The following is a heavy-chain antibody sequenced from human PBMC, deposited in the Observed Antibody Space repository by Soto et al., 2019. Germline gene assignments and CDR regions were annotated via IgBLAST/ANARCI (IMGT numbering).Heavy chain of an antibody. Sequence: SETLSLTCTVSGGSISSGGYYWSWIRQHPGKGLEWIGYIYYSGSTYYNPSLKSRVTISVDTSKNQFSLKLSSVTAADTAVYYCARHARPSDSLYSSSWYVFYYYGMDVWGQGTTVTVSS. CDR2: IYYSGST. CDR1: GGSISSGGYY. V-gene: IGHV4-31*03. CDR3: ARHARPSDSLYSSSWYVFYYYGMDV. D-gene: IGHD6-13*01. J-gene: IGHJ6*02.